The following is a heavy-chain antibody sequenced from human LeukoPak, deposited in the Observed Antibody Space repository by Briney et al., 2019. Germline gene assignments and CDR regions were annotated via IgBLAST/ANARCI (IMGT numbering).Heavy chain of an antibody. D-gene: IGHD2-15*01. CDR3: AGYCSGGSCYPPRYYYYYMDV. Sequence: GGSLRLSCAASGFTFSSYAMHWVRQAPGRGLEWVSYISSSGNTIYYADSVKGRFTISRDNAKNSLYLQMNSLRAEDTAVYYCAGYCSGGSCYPPRYYYYYMDVWGKGTTVTVSS. CDR2: ISSSGNTI. CDR1: GFTFSSYA. J-gene: IGHJ6*03. V-gene: IGHV3-48*01.